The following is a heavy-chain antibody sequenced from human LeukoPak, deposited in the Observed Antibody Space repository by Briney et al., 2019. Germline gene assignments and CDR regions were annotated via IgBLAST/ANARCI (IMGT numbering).Heavy chain of an antibody. Sequence: GRSLRLSCTASGFTFGDYVMSWFRQAPGKGLEWVGFIRSKAYGGTTEYAASVKGRFTISRDDSKSIAYVQMNSLKTEDTAVYYCTSQKDYYGSGSYWTFDPWGQGTLVTV. D-gene: IGHD3-10*01. V-gene: IGHV3-49*03. J-gene: IGHJ5*02. CDR1: GFTFGDYV. CDR2: IRSKAYGGTT. CDR3: TSQKDYYGSGSYWTFDP.